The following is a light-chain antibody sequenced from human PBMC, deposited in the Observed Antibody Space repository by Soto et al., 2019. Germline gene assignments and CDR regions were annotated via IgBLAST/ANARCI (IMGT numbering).Light chain of an antibody. V-gene: IGKV1-17*01. CDR1: QDIRND. CDR2: TAS. J-gene: IGKJ2*01. CDR3: HQHNSYQYT. Sequence: DIPMTQSPSSLSASVGDRVTITCRASQDIRNDLGWYQHKPGKAPKRLIYTASSLQSGFPSRFRGSGSGTEFTLTISSLQPEDFTTYYCHQHNSYQYTFGQGTKLEIK.